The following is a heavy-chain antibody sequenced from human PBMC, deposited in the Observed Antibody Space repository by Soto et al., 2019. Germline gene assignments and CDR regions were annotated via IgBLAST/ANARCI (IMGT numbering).Heavy chain of an antibody. CDR3: AKGRGSPSIGGLDY. CDR1: GFTFSSYA. V-gene: IGHV3-23*01. Sequence: EVQLLESGGGLVQPGGSLRLSCVASGFTFSSYAMSWVRQAPGKGLEGLEWVSAISGSGGSTYYADSVKGRFTISRDNSMNTLYPQVNSLIAEDTAVYYCAKGRGSPSIGGLDYWVHGTLVTVSS. CDR2: ISGSGGST. J-gene: IGHJ4*01. D-gene: IGHD6-6*01.